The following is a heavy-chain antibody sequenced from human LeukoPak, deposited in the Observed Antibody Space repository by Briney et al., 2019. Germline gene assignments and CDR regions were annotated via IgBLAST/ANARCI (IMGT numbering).Heavy chain of an antibody. V-gene: IGHV1-2*02. J-gene: IGHJ4*02. CDR1: GYTFTGYY. CDR2: INPNSGGT. D-gene: IGHD6-6*01. Sequence: ASVKVSCKASGYTFTGYYIHWVRQAPGQGLEWMGWINPNSGGTNYAQKFQGRVTMTRDTSISTAYMELSRLRSDDTAVYYCAREYSSSPGDLDYWGQGTLVTVSS. CDR3: AREYSSSPGDLDY.